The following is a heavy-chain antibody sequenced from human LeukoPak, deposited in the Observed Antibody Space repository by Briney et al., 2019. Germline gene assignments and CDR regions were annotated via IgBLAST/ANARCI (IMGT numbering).Heavy chain of an antibody. V-gene: IGHV4-59*01. J-gene: IGHJ5*02. CDR1: GGSFSGYY. CDR2: IYYSGST. D-gene: IGHD2-2*01. CDR3: ARDIRGYCSSTSCPAGSLWFDP. Sequence: SETLSLTCAVYGGSFSGYYWSWIRQPPGKGLEWIGYIYYSGSTNYNPSLKSRVTISVDTSKNQFSLKLSSVTAADTAVYYCARDIRGYCSSTSCPAGSLWFDPWGQGTLVTVSS.